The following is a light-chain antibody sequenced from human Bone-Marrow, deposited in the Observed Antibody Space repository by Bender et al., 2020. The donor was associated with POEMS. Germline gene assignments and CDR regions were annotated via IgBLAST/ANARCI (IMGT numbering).Light chain of an antibody. V-gene: IGLV2-23*01. CDR1: NSNVLNYNL. J-gene: IGLJ3*02. CDR2: LGS. CDR3: CSHEGHNRV. Sequence: QSALTQPASVSGSPGQSITISCTGPNSNVLNYNLVSWYQHHPGKAPKLIIFLGSERPSGVSARFSGSQSGDTASLTISGLQAEDEADYHCCSHEGHNRVFGGGTKVTVL.